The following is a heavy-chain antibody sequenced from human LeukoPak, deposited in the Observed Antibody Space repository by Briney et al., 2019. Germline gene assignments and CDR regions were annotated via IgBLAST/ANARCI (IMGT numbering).Heavy chain of an antibody. CDR1: GYTFTNYG. J-gene: IGHJ4*02. CDR2: ISDYNGNT. V-gene: IGHV1-18*01. Sequence: ASVNVSCKSSGYTFTNYGISWVRQPPGQGLEWMGWISDYNGNTNYAQKLQGRVTMTTDTSTSTAYMELRSLRSDDTAVYYCARVGTALDYWGQGTLVTVSS. D-gene: IGHD2-8*02. CDR3: ARVGTALDY.